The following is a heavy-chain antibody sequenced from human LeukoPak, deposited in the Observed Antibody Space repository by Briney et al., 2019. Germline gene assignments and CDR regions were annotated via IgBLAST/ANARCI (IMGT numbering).Heavy chain of an antibody. D-gene: IGHD3-22*01. J-gene: IGHJ3*02. V-gene: IGHV1-46*01. CDR3: ARDYYDSSGYYLTDVVGMGAFDI. CDR2: INPSGGTT. Sequence: GASVKVSCKASGYAFTSYHMHWVRQAPGQGLEWMGIINPSGGTTNYAQKFRGRVTMTRDMSTSTVYMELSSLRSEDTAVYYCARDYYDSSGYYLTDVVGMGAFDIWGQGTMVTVSS. CDR1: GYAFTSYH.